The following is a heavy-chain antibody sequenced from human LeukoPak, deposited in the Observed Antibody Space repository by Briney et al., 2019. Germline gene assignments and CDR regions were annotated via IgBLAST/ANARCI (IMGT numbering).Heavy chain of an antibody. J-gene: IGHJ4*02. CDR3: ASGIAAAGKGVIDY. CDR1: GFTFSSYW. CDR2: IKQDGSEK. D-gene: IGHD6-13*01. V-gene: IGHV3-7*01. Sequence: PGGSLRLSCAASGFTFSSYWMSWVRQAPGKGLEWVANIKQDGSEKYYVDSVKGRFTISRDNAKNSLYLQMNSLRAEDTAVYYCASGIAAAGKGVIDYWGQGTLVTVSS.